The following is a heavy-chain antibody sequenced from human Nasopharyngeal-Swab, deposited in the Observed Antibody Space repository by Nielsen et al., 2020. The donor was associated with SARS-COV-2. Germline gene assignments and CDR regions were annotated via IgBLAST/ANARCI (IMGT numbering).Heavy chain of an antibody. D-gene: IGHD3-3*01. J-gene: IGHJ3*02. CDR1: GGSISSGDYY. CDR2: IYYSGST. V-gene: IGHV4-30-4*01. CDR3: ARRDIRITIFGVVHDAFDI. Sequence: SETLSLTCTVSGGSISSGDYYWSWIRQPPGKGLEWIGYIYYSGSTYYNPSLKSRVTISVDTSKNQFSLKLSSVTAADTAVYYCARRDIRITIFGVVHDAFDIWGQGTMVTVSS.